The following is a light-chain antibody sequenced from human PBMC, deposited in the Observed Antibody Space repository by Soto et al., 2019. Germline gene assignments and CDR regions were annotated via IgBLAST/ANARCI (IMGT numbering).Light chain of an antibody. CDR2: AAS. Sequence: DIQMTQSPSSLSASVGDRVTITCRASQSIRSFLNWYQQKPGKAPKLLIYAASSLQSGVPSRFSGSGSGTDFTLSISNLQPEDFATYYCQQTYSTPGYTFGQGTKLEIK. V-gene: IGKV1-39*01. CDR3: QQTYSTPGYT. J-gene: IGKJ2*01. CDR1: QSIRSF.